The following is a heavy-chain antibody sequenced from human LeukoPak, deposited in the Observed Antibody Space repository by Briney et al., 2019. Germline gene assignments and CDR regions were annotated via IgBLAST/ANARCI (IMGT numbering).Heavy chain of an antibody. J-gene: IGHJ4*02. V-gene: IGHV3-7*01. CDR3: ARDRRLYCSGGSCYSSFDY. CDR1: GFTFSTYW. CDR2: IKPDGSEK. D-gene: IGHD2-15*01. Sequence: PGGSLRLSCAASGFTFSTYWMSWVRQAPGKGLEWVANIKPDGSEKYYVDSVKGRFTISRDNAKNSLYLQMNSLRAEDTAVYCCARDRRLYCSGGSCYSSFDYWGQGTLVTVSS.